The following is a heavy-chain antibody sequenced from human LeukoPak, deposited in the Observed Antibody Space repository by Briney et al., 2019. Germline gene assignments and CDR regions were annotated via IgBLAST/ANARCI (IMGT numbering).Heavy chain of an antibody. CDR2: INQDGSEK. J-gene: IGHJ6*03. CDR1: GFTFSSYW. CDR3: ARDVRYGDYFHYYYMDV. Sequence: GGSLRLSCAASGFTFSSYWMSWVRQAPGKGLEWVANINQDGSEKYYVDSVKGRFTISRDNAQKSLYLQMNSLRAEDTAVYYCARDVRYGDYFHYYYMDVWGKGTTVTVSS. V-gene: IGHV3-7*01. D-gene: IGHD4-17*01.